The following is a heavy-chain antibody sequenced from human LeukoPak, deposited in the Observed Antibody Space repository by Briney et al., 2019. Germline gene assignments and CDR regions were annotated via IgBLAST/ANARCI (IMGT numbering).Heavy chain of an antibody. CDR2: INSDGSST. CDR1: GITFSSYW. CDR3: ARGKGSYYDFWSGYFPHYGMDV. V-gene: IGHV3-74*01. J-gene: IGHJ6*02. Sequence: GGSVRLSCAASGITFSSYWMHWVRQAPGKGLVWVSCINSDGSSTSYADSVKGRFTISRDNAKNTLYLQMNSLRAEDTAVYYCARGKGSYYDFWSGYFPHYGMDVWGQETTVTVSS. D-gene: IGHD3-3*01.